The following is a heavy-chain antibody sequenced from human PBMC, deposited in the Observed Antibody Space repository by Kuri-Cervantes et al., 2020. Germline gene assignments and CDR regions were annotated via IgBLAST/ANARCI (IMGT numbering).Heavy chain of an antibody. CDR2: IYYSGST. V-gene: IGHV4-39*07. CDR3: ARDDSSGYYYAGYYYYGMDV. D-gene: IGHD3-22*01. CDR1: GGSISSSSYY. J-gene: IGHJ6*02. Sequence: SETLSLTCTVSGGSISSSSYYWVWIRQPPGKGLEWIGSIYYSGSTYYNPSLKSRVTISVDTSKNQFSLKLSSVTAADTAVYYCARDDSSGYYYAGYYYYGMDVWGQGTTVTVSS.